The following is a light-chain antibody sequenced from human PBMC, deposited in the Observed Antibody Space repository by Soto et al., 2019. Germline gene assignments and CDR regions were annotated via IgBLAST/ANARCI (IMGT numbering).Light chain of an antibody. CDR3: LQHHSYPIT. Sequence: DIQMTQSPSAMSASVGDRVTITCRASQDINNYLAWFQQKPGRVPKRLIYAASSLQNIVPSRFRGSGSGTEFTLTLDSLQPEDSATYYCLQHHSYPITFGQGTRLDIK. J-gene: IGKJ5*01. CDR1: QDINNY. V-gene: IGKV1-17*03. CDR2: AAS.